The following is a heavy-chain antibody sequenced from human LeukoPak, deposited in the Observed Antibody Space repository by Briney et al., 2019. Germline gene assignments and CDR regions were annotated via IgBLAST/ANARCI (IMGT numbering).Heavy chain of an antibody. J-gene: IGHJ4*02. D-gene: IGHD3-3*01. CDR3: ARRVTIFGVVNYFDY. Sequence: GVSVKVSCKASGGTFSSYAISWVRQAPGQGLEWMGGIIPIFGTANYAQKFQGRVTITADESTSTAYMELSSLRSEDTAVYYCARRVTIFGVVNYFDYWGQGTLVTVSS. CDR2: IIPIFGTA. V-gene: IGHV1-69*13. CDR1: GGTFSSYA.